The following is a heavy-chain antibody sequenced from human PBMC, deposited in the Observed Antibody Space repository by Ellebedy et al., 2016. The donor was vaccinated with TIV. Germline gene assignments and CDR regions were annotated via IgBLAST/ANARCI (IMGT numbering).Heavy chain of an antibody. CDR3: ARDSSYDSSGYYSG. CDR1: GFTFSSYA. Sequence: GGSLRLXCAASGFTFSSYAMSWVRQAPGKGLEWVSAISGSGGSTYYADSVKGRFTISRDNSKNTLYLQMNSLRAEDTAVYYCARDSSYDSSGYYSGWGQGTLVTVSS. D-gene: IGHD3-22*01. CDR2: ISGSGGST. J-gene: IGHJ4*02. V-gene: IGHV3-23*01.